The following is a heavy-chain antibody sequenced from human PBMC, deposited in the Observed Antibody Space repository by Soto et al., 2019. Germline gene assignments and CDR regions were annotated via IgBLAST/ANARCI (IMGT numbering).Heavy chain of an antibody. CDR2: ISSSRSYT. V-gene: IGHV3-11*05. CDR1: GFTFSDYY. CDR3: ARDHHRYSGYDYVDY. D-gene: IGHD5-12*01. Sequence: GGSLRLSCAASGFTFSDYYMSWIRQAPGKGLEWVSYISSSRSYTNYADSVKGRFTISRDNAKNSLYLQMNSLRAEDTAVYYCARDHHRYSGYDYVDYWGQGTLVTVSS. J-gene: IGHJ4*02.